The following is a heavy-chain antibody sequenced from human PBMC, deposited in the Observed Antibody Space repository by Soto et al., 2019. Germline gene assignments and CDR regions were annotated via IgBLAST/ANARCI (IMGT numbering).Heavy chain of an antibody. CDR1: GGTFSTYA. CDR3: ARGVGAYYFDY. V-gene: IGHV1-69*01. J-gene: IGHJ4*02. Sequence: QVQLVQSGAEVKKPGSSVKVSCKAAGGTFSTYAITWVRQAPGQGLEWLGGIIPIFGTTDYARKFQGRVTITAGESTSTVFIELSSMTSEDTAVYYGARGVGAYYFDYWGQGTLVTVAS. D-gene: IGHD1-26*01. CDR2: IIPIFGTT.